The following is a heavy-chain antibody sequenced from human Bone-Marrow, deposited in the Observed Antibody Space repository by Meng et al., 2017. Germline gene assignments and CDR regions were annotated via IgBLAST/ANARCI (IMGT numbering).Heavy chain of an antibody. J-gene: IGHJ4*02. D-gene: IGHD3-22*01. CDR2: IYYSGST. CDR1: GGSISSSSYY. CDR3: ARSITMIVAEQTYYFDY. V-gene: IGHV4-39*07. Sequence: SETLSLTCTVSGGSISSSSYYWGWIRQPPGKGLEWIGSIYYSGSTYYNPSLKSRVTISVDTSKNQFSLKLSSVTAADTAVYYCARSITMIVAEQTYYFDYWGQGTLVTVSS.